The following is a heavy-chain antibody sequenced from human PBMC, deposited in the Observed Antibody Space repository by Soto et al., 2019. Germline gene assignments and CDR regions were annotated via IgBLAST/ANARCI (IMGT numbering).Heavy chain of an antibody. CDR2: VYPSDSDV. J-gene: IGHJ4*02. Sequence: PGESLQISFQGTGYRFSSSLIGWVRQKPVKGLEWLGNVYPSDSDVRYSPAFEGQVTISADNSINTAYLQLLNLKASDTAIYYCTKGANRPFDSCGQGTRVTVSS. CDR3: TKGANRPFDS. CDR1: GYRFSSSL. V-gene: IGHV5-51*01. D-gene: IGHD3-16*01.